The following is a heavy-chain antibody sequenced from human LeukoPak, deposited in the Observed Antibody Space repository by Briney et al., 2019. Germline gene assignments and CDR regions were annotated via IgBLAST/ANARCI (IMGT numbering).Heavy chain of an antibody. CDR3: ARVGGFPLSAFDV. CDR1: GASIRSYY. V-gene: IGHV4-59*08. D-gene: IGHD2-15*01. Sequence: SETLSLTCTVSGASIRSYYWSWIRQPPGKGLEWIGYIYYSESANYNPSLKSRITISVDTSKNQFSLNLNSVTAADTAVYYCARVGGFPLSAFDVWGQGTLVTVSS. CDR2: IYYSESA. J-gene: IGHJ3*01.